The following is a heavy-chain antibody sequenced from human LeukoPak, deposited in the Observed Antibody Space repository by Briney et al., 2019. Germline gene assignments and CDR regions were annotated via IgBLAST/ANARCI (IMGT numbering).Heavy chain of an antibody. CDR1: GGPLTSYY. V-gene: IGHV4-59*08. CDR2: IYYRGST. CDR3: GMDV. Sequence: SETLSLTCAVSGGPLTSYYWSWIRQPPGKGLEWIGFIYYRGSTYYNPSLKSRVTISLDTSKNQFSLKLSSVTAADTAVYFYGMDVWGQGTTVTVSS. J-gene: IGHJ6*02.